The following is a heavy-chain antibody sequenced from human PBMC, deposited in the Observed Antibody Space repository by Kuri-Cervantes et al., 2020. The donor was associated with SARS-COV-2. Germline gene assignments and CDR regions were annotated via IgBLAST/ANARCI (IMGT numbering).Heavy chain of an antibody. CDR3: ARADIVVVVAAGGAFSI. D-gene: IGHD2-15*01. Sequence: ASVKVSCKASGYTFTSYYMHWVRQAPGQGLEWMGIINPSGGSTSYAQKFQGRVTMTRDTSTSTVYMELSSLRSEDTAVYYCARADIVVVVAAGGAFSIWGQGTMVTVSS. CDR2: INPSGGST. J-gene: IGHJ3*02. CDR1: GYTFTSYY. V-gene: IGHV1-46*01.